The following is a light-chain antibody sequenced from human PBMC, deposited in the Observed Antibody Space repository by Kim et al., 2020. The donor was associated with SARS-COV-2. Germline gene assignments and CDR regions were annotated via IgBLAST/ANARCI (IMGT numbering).Light chain of an antibody. V-gene: IGLV3-1*01. Sequence: SVSPGQTAPITCSGDRLGDKFACWFKQIPGQSPTLVIYRDTKRPSGIPERFTGSNSGTTATLTISGTQPIDEADYYCQAWDSSTAVFGGGTQLTVL. CDR1: RLGDKF. CDR2: RDT. J-gene: IGLJ3*02. CDR3: QAWDSSTAV.